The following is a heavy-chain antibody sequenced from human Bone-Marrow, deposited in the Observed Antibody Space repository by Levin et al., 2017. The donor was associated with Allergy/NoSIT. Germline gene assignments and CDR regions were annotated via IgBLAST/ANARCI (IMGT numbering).Heavy chain of an antibody. CDR2: ISGSGGST. D-gene: IGHD3-22*01. CDR3: AKDPVYYYDTGY. J-gene: IGHJ4*02. CDR1: GFTFSSYA. Sequence: GGSLRLSCAASGFTFSSYAMSWVRQAPGKGLEWVSAISGSGGSTYYADSVKARFTISRDNSKNTLYLQMNSLRAEDTAVYYCAKDPVYYYDTGYWGQGTLVTVSS. V-gene: IGHV3-23*01.